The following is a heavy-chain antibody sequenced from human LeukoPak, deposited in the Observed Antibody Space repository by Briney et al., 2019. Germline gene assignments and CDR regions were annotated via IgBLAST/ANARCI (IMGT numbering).Heavy chain of an antibody. J-gene: IGHJ6*02. Sequence: SETLSLTCAVYGGSFSGYYWSWIRQPPGKGLEWIGEINHSGSTNYNPSLKSRVTISVDTSKNQFSLKLSSVTAADTAVYYCARVVPAATDYYYYGMDVWGQGTTVTVSS. CDR1: GGSFSGYY. CDR2: INHSGST. V-gene: IGHV4-34*01. D-gene: IGHD2-2*01. CDR3: ARVVPAATDYYYYGMDV.